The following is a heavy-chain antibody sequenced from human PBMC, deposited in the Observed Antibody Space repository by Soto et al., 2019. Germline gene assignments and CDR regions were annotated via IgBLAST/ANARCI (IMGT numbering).Heavy chain of an antibody. V-gene: IGHV4-59*13. J-gene: IGHJ4*02. CDR3: ARRLFGSGWTLDS. D-gene: IGHD6-19*01. Sequence: PSETLSLICDVSGASITTYYWSWIRQAPGKGLEWIGNVYHTGSTDYNSSLRSRVTISVDTSKNQFSLNMNSVTAADTAVYYCARRLFGSGWTLDSWGQGALVTVSS. CDR1: GASITTYY. CDR2: VYHTGST.